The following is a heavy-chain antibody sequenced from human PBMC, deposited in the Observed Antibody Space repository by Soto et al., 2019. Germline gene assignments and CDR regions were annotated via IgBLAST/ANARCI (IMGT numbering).Heavy chain of an antibody. CDR1: GFTFSIYV. D-gene: IGHD6-13*01. J-gene: IGHJ3*01. CDR2: VSGSAGST. V-gene: IGHV3-23*01. Sequence: EVQLLESGGGLVQPGGSLRLTCAACGFTFSIYVMTWFRQAPGKGLEWVSAVSGSAGSTYYADSVKGRFSISRDNSKNTLYLQMNSLTADDTAVYYCARVQGIARNAFDVWGHGTMVTVSS. CDR3: ARVQGIARNAFDV.